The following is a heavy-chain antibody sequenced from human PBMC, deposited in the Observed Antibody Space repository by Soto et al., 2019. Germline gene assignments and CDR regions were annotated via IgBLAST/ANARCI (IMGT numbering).Heavy chain of an antibody. D-gene: IGHD3-22*01. V-gene: IGHV1-18*04. J-gene: IGHJ5*02. CDR1: GYTFVSYG. CDR3: ARGQYFFDSSGYYDH. CDR2: ISPYNGNT. Sequence: QVQLVQSAAEVKKPGASVKVSCKTSGYTFVSYGISWVRQAPGQGLEWMGWISPYNGNTNFAQRFQGRVTLTTDTSTDIVYMDLGSLKSDDTAVYYCARGQYFFDSSGYYDHWGQGTLITVSS.